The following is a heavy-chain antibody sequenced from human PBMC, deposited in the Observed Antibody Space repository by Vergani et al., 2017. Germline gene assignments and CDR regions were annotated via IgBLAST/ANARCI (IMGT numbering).Heavy chain of an antibody. CDR2: ISISGART. CDR3: AKILERGLEHFYYGMDV. V-gene: IGHV3-23*01. CDR1: GFTFSSYA. Sequence: EVQLLESGGGLVQPGGSLRLSCAASGFTFSSYAMIWVRQVPGKGPEWVSSISISGARTYYAESVKSRFTISRDNSKTTLYLQMNSLRAEDTAVYFCAKILERGLEHFYYGMDVWGQGTTVTVSS. J-gene: IGHJ6*02. D-gene: IGHD1-1*01.